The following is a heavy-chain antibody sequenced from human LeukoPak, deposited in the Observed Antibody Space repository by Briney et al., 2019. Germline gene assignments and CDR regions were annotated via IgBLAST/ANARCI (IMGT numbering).Heavy chain of an antibody. CDR3: TTGILQRHDILTDY. D-gene: IGHD3-9*01. V-gene: IGHV3-15*01. CDR1: GFTFSNAW. J-gene: IGHJ4*02. CDR2: IKSKTDGGTT. Sequence: AGGSLRLSCAASGFTFSNAWMSWVRKAPGKGLNWVARIKSKTDGGTTDYAAPVKGRFTISRDDSKNTLYLQMNSLKTEDTAVYYCTTGILQRHDILTDYWGQGTLVTVSS.